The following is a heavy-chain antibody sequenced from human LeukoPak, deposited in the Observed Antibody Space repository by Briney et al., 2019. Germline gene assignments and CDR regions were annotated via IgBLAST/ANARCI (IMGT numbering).Heavy chain of an antibody. CDR3: ARVEVGATKAAFDI. D-gene: IGHD1-26*01. V-gene: IGHV4-59*01. CDR2: IYYSGST. J-gene: IGHJ3*02. CDR1: GGSISSYY. Sequence: PSETLSLTCTVSGGSISSYYWSWIRQPPGKGLEWIGYIYYSGSTNYNPSLKSRVTISVDTSKNQFSLKLSSVTAADTAVYYCARVEVGATKAAFDIWGQGTTVTVSS.